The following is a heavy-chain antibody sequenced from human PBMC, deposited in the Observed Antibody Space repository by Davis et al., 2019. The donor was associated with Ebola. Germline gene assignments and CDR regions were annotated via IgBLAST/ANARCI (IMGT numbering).Heavy chain of an antibody. J-gene: IGHJ3*02. Sequence: SETLSLTCAVYGGSFSGYYWSWIRQPPGKGLEWIGEINHSGSTNYNPSLKSRVTLSVDTSKNQFSLKLSAVTAADTAVYYCARVFPAPITMIVVVNDAFDIWGQGTMVTVSS. CDR3: ARVFPAPITMIVVVNDAFDI. D-gene: IGHD3-22*01. V-gene: IGHV4-34*01. CDR2: INHSGST. CDR1: GGSFSGYY.